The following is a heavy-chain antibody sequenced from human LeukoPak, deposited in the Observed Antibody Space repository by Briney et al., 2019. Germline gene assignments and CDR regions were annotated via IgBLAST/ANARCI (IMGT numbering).Heavy chain of an antibody. Sequence: TGGSLRLSCAASGFNFNDAAMTWVRQAPGKGLEWVSLIASSGRNTYYTDSVRGRFTISRDNSEKTLSLQMNSLRVEDTAIYYCAKDIQLSAWGLGTMVTVSS. CDR2: IASSGRNT. V-gene: IGHV3-23*01. CDR3: AKDIQLSA. J-gene: IGHJ3*01. D-gene: IGHD5-24*01. CDR1: GFNFNDAA.